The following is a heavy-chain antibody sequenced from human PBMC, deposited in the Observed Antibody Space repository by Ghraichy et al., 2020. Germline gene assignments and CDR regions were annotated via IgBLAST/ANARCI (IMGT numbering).Heavy chain of an antibody. Sequence: SETLSLTCTVSGGSISSYYWSWIRQPPGKGLEWIGYIYYSGSTNYNPSLKSRVTISVDTSKNQFSLKLSSVTAADTAVYYCALGATPGNWFDPWGQGTLVTVSS. CDR3: ALGATPGNWFDP. D-gene: IGHD1-26*01. V-gene: IGHV4-59*01. J-gene: IGHJ5*02. CDR2: IYYSGST. CDR1: GGSISSYY.